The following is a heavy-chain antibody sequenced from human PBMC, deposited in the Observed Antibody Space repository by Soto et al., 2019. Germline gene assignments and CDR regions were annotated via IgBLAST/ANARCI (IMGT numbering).Heavy chain of an antibody. J-gene: IGHJ6*02. CDR2: IYYSGNT. D-gene: IGHD5-18*01. Sequence: SETLSLTCTVSGGSIRSGGYYWSWVRQNPRRGLEWIGNIYYSGNTYYNPSLKSRLTISVDTSKNQFSLNLSSVTAADTAVYYCARDRLMATAGTARHYFGLDVWGQRTTVTVS. CDR1: GGSIRSGGYY. CDR3: ARDRLMATAGTARHYFGLDV. V-gene: IGHV4-31*03.